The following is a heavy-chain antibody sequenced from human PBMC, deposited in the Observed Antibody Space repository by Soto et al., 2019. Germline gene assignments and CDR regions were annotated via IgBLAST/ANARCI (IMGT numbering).Heavy chain of an antibody. CDR3: ARGGAYGDYARYYYYYMDV. CDR1: GGSISSYY. Sequence: SETLSLTCTVSGGSISSYYWSWIRQPPGKGLEWIGYIYYSGSTNHNPSLKSRVTISVDTSKNQFSLKLSSVTAADTAVYYCARGGAYGDYARYYYYYMDVWGKGTTVTVSS. J-gene: IGHJ6*03. D-gene: IGHD4-17*01. CDR2: IYYSGST. V-gene: IGHV4-59*01.